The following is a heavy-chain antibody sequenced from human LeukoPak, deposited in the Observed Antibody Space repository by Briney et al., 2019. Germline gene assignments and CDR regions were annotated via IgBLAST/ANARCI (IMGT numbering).Heavy chain of an antibody. CDR1: GDSVSSNSAA. D-gene: IGHD1-26*01. CDR2: TYYRPKWYN. CDR3: ARKSLLLLRYYYYYYMDV. Sequence: SQTLSLTCAISGDSVSSNSAAWNWIRQSPSRGLEWLGRTYYRPKWYNDYAVSVKSRITINPDTSKNQFSLQLNSVTPEDTAVYYCARKSLLLLRYYYYYYMDVWGKGTTVTVSS. J-gene: IGHJ6*03. V-gene: IGHV6-1*01.